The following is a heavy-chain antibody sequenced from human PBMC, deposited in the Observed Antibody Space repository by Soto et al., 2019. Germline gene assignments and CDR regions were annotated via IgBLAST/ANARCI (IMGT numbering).Heavy chain of an antibody. CDR1: GYTFNNYA. CDR2: ISAYNGNT. V-gene: IGHV1-18*01. Sequence: SVEISCKXSGYTFNNYAITWVRLAPGQGLEWLWWISAYNGNTNYAQNLHVRMTLTTDTSTATAYVVLRILISDDTAVNYIAREVQYHSGGYHELQRWGKRTLGTV. D-gene: IGHD3-22*01. J-gene: IGHJ4*02. CDR3: AREVQYHSGGYHELQR.